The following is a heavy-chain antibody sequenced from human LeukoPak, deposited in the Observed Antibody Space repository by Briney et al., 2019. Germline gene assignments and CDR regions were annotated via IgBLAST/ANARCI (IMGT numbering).Heavy chain of an antibody. V-gene: IGHV4-59*01. CDR2: IDYSGNT. D-gene: IGHD6-19*01. J-gene: IGHJ3*01. CDR1: GGSISSYY. Sequence: SETLSLTCTVSGGSISSYYWSWIRQAPGKGLEWIAIIDYSGNTIYNPALKGRVTMSVDTSKNQFSLNLSSVTAADTAMYYCARVNIAVAGDASDVWGRGTMVTVSS. CDR3: ARVNIAVAGDASDV.